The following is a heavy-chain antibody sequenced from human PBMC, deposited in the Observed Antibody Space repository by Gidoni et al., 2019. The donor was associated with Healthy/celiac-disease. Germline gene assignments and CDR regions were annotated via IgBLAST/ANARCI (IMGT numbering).Heavy chain of an antibody. J-gene: IGHJ1*01. Sequence: EVQLVESGGGLVKPGGSLSLSCAASGFTCSSYSTHWVRQSPGKGLEWVSSISSSSSYIYYADSVKGRFTISRDNAKNSLYLQMNSLRAEDTAVYYCARDQRGCSGGSCYSGYFQHWGQGTLVTVSS. V-gene: IGHV3-21*02. CDR2: ISSSSSYI. CDR1: GFTCSSYS. CDR3: ARDQRGCSGGSCYSGYFQH. D-gene: IGHD2-15*01.